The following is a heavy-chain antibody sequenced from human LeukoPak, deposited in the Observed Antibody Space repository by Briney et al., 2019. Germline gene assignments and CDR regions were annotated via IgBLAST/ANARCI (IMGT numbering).Heavy chain of an antibody. D-gene: IGHD3-22*01. J-gene: IGHJ4*02. CDR3: AKDSGGSSGRTDYFDH. V-gene: IGHV3-43D*03. CDR2: ISWDGGSS. CDR1: GFTFDDYA. Sequence: GGSLRLSCAASGFTFDDYAMHWVRQAPGKGLEWISLISWDGGSSHFADSVKGRFTMSRDNNRNSLYLQMNSLRAEDTAFYYCAKDSGGSSGRTDYFDHWGQGTLVTVSS.